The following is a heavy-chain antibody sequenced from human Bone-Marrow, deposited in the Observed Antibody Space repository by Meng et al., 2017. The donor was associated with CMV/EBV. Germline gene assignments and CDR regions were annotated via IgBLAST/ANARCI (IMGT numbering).Heavy chain of an antibody. CDR1: GYTFTGYY. J-gene: IGHJ4*02. Sequence: ASVKVSCKASGYTFTGYYMHWVRQAPGQGLEWMGWINPNSGGTNYAQKFQGRVTMTRDTSISTAYMELSSLRSEDTAVYYCAREGVVVVPAAGGFDYWGQGTLVTVSS. CDR2: INPNSGGT. V-gene: IGHV1-2*02. D-gene: IGHD2-2*01. CDR3: AREGVVVVPAAGGFDY.